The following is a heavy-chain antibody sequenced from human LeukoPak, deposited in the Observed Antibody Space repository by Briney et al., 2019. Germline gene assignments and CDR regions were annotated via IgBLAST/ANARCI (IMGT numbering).Heavy chain of an antibody. Sequence: GVSLSLSCAASGHTFSSYDMRWVRQARGEGLEGVSPIGGSGGNTYDADSVKGRFTIARDNSKNTLYLQMNRLKAENTAVYYCAKIYYPPTERETKPAIYYFDYWGQGTLVTVSS. V-gene: IGHV3-23*01. CDR2: IGGSGGNT. CDR3: AKIYYPPTERETKPAIYYFDY. CDR1: GHTFSSYD. D-gene: IGHD3-22*01. J-gene: IGHJ4*02.